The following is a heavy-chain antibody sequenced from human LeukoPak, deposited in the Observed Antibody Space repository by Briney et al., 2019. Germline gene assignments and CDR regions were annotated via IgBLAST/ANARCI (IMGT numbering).Heavy chain of an antibody. V-gene: IGHV4-39*07. CDR3: ARGWYSSPLNNWFDP. Sequence: PSETLSLTCTVSGGSISGTTYYWGWIRQPPGKGLEWIGSIYHSGSTYYNPSLKSRVTISVDTSKNQFSLKLSSVTAADTAVYYCARGWYSSPLNNWFDPWGQGTLVTVSS. D-gene: IGHD6-13*01. CDR1: GGSISGTTYY. CDR2: IYHSGST. J-gene: IGHJ5*02.